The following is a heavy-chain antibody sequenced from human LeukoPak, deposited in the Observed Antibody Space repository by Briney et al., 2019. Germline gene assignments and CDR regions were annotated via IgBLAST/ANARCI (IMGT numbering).Heavy chain of an antibody. J-gene: IGHJ4*02. V-gene: IGHV3-23*01. D-gene: IGHD5-24*01. CDR2: ISGSGGST. CDR1: GFTFSSYA. CDR3: AIDGYNYRYFDY. Sequence: PGGSLRLSCAASGFTFSSYAMRWVRQAPGKGLEWVSVISGSGGSTYYADSVKGRFTISRDNSKNTLYLQMNSLRAEDTAQYYCAIDGYNYRYFDYWGQGTLVTVSS.